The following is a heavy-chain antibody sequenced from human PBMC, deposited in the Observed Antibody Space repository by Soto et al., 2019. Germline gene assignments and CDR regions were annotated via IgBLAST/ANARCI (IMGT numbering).Heavy chain of an antibody. CDR3: ARDRGDIVATIDSYGMDV. CDR1: GGSISSGGYY. CDR2: IYYSGST. V-gene: IGHV4-31*03. Sequence: QVQLQESGPGLVKPSQTLSLTCTVSGGSISSGGYYWSWIRQHPGKGLEWIGYIYYSGSTYYNPSLQSRVTISVAPSKHQFSLKLSAVTAADTAVYYCARDRGDIVATIDSYGMDVWGQGTTVTVSS. J-gene: IGHJ6*02. D-gene: IGHD5-12*01.